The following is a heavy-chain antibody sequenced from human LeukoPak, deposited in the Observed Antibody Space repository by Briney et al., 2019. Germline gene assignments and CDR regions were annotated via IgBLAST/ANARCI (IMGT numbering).Heavy chain of an antibody. J-gene: IGHJ5*02. CDR1: GGSISSGSYY. Sequence: SETLSLTCTVSGGSISSGSYYWRWIRQPAGKGREWIGRIYTSGTTNYNPSLKSRVTISVDTSKNQYSLKLSSVTAADTAVYYCARDSYYGSGTPKGWFDPWGQGTLVTVSS. CDR2: IYTSGTT. V-gene: IGHV4-61*02. CDR3: ARDSYYGSGTPKGWFDP. D-gene: IGHD3-10*01.